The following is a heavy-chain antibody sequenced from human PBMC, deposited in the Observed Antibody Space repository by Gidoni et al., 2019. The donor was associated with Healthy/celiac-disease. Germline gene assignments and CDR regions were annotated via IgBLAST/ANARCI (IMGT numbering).Heavy chain of an antibody. Sequence: QVQLVQYGAEVTKHGASVKVSCKASGYTFTSHDINWVRQASGQGLEWLGWMNPNSGNTGYAQKFQGRVTMTRNTSISTAYMELSSLRSEDTAVYYCARSPLYYDFWSGYYSYYYMDVWGKGTTVTVSS. D-gene: IGHD3-3*01. CDR2: MNPNSGNT. J-gene: IGHJ6*03. V-gene: IGHV1-8*01. CDR3: ARSPLYYDFWSGYYSYYYMDV. CDR1: GYTFTSHD.